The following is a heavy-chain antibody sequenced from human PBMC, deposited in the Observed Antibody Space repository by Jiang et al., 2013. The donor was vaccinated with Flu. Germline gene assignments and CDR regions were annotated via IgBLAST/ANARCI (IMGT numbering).Heavy chain of an antibody. J-gene: IGHJ4*02. CDR3: ARRSFNWKDGFDV. D-gene: IGHD1-1*01. Sequence: SQTLSLTVVVISGDSVSSNSAGWNWIRQSPVRGLEWLGRTYYRSKWNSEYAASLKGRVIITADTAKNQFSLHLYSVTPEDTAVCYCARRSFNWKDGFDVWGQGALVTVSS. CDR2: TYYRSKWNS. V-gene: IGHV6-1*01. CDR1: GDSVSSNSAG.